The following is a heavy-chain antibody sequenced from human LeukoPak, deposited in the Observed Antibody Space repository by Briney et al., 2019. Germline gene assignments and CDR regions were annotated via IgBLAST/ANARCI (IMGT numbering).Heavy chain of an antibody. V-gene: IGHV3-53*01. J-gene: IGHJ4*02. Sequence: PGGSLRLSCTVSGFTVSTNSMSWVRQTPGKGLEWVSFIYSGGSTHYADSVKGRFTISRDNSKNTLYLQINSLRAEDTAVYYCAKLNRDWGQGTLVTVSS. CDR2: IYSGGST. CDR1: GFTVSTNS. D-gene: IGHD1-14*01. CDR3: AKLNRD.